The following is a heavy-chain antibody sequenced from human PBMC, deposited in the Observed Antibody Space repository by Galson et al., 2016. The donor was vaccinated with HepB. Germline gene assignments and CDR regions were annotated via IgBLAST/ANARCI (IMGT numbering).Heavy chain of an antibody. CDR1: GFIFSVYN. D-gene: IGHD6-13*01. Sequence: SLRLSCAASGFIFSVYNMHWARQAPGKGLEWVAIISYDGSNKYYADSVKGRFTISRDNSKNTLYLQMNSLRAEDTAVYYCARDQRHLGGWYSSSWGDYWGQGTLVTVTS. CDR3: ARDQRHLGGWYSSSWGDY. J-gene: IGHJ4*02. CDR2: ISYDGSNK. V-gene: IGHV3-30-3*01.